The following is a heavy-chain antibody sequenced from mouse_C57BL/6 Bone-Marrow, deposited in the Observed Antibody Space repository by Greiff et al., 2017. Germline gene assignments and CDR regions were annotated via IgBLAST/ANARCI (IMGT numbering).Heavy chain of an antibody. CDR1: GYSITSGYY. Sequence: EVKLVESGPGLVKPSQSLSLTCSVTGYSITSGYYWNWIRQFPGNKLEWMGYISYDGSNNYKPTLKNRITITRDTYMNKIFLKLNSVSTEDTATYYCASEGGYSGNYYYWGQGTTLTVSS. CDR3: ASEGGYSGNYYY. J-gene: IGHJ2*01. CDR2: ISYDGSN. V-gene: IGHV3-6*01. D-gene: IGHD2-1*01.